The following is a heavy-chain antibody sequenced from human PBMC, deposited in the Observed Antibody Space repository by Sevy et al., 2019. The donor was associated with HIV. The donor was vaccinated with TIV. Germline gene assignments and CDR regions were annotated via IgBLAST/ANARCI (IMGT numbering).Heavy chain of an antibody. Sequence: SETLSLTCTVSGGSISSGSYYWSWIRQPAGKGLEWIGRIYTSGSTNYNPSLKRRVTMSVDTSKNQFSLKLSSVTAADTAVYYCARDRGVGAYGMDVWGQGTTVTVSS. CDR1: GGSISSGSYY. CDR2: IYTSGST. V-gene: IGHV4-61*02. CDR3: ARDRGVGAYGMDV. D-gene: IGHD3-10*01. J-gene: IGHJ6*02.